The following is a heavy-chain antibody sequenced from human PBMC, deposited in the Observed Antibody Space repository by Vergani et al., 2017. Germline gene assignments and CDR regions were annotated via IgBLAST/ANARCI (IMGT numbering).Heavy chain of an antibody. D-gene: IGHD3-10*01. CDR2: IIPIFGTA. CDR1: GGTFSSYA. V-gene: IGHV1-69*01. CDR3: ARVLVRGVITAYFDY. Sequence: QVQLVQSGAEVKKPGSSVKVSCKASGGTFSSYAISWVRQAPGQGLEWMGGIIPIFGTANSEQKFQGRVTITAYESTSTAYMELSSLRSEDTAVYYYARVLVRGVITAYFDYWGQGTLVTVSS. J-gene: IGHJ4*02.